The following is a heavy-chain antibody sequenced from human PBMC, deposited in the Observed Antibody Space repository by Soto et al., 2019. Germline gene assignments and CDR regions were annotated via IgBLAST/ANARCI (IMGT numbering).Heavy chain of an antibody. V-gene: IGHV1-18*01. Sequence: GASVKVSCKASGYTFTSYGISWVRQAPGQGLEWMGWISAYNGNTNYAQKLQGRVTMTTDTSTSTAYMELRSLRSDDTAVYYCARAQVLWFGELRRGWFDPWGQGTLVTVSS. J-gene: IGHJ5*02. CDR3: ARAQVLWFGELRRGWFDP. CDR1: GYTFTSYG. D-gene: IGHD3-10*01. CDR2: ISAYNGNT.